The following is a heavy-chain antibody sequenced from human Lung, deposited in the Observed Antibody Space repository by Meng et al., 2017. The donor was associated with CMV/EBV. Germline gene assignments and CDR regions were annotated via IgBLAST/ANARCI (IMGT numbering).Heavy chain of an antibody. CDR2: IHSSGST. Sequence: QGQVPERGPGLGKPSQPLSLTCTVSGGSISSGGYYWSWIRQHPGKGLEWIGYIHSSGSTYYNPSLRSRLTISVDTSKNQFSLKLSSVTAADTAVYYCARASYGSGSPLGESWFDPWGQGTLVTVSS. D-gene: IGHD3-10*01. CDR1: GGSISSGGYY. CDR3: ARASYGSGSPLGESWFDP. J-gene: IGHJ5*02. V-gene: IGHV4-31*03.